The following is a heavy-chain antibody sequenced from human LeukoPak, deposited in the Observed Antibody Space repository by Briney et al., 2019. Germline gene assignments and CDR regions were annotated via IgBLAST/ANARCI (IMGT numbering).Heavy chain of an antibody. CDR3: AKQRSPIPIVGTTTSYFDY. D-gene: IGHD1-26*01. CDR2: IFYSGST. V-gene: IGHV4-39*01. Sequence: SETLSLTCTVSGGSISSGGYYWSWIRQHPGKGLKWIGYIFYSGSTYYNPSLKSRVTISVDTSRNQFFLKLSSVTAADTAVYYCAKQRSPIPIVGTTTSYFDYWGQGTLVTVSS. J-gene: IGHJ4*02. CDR1: GGSISSGGYY.